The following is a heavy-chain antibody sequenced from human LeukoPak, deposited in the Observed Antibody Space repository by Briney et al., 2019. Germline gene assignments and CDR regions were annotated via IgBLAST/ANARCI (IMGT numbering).Heavy chain of an antibody. J-gene: IGHJ6*03. D-gene: IGHD3-10*01. CDR3: ARRGGHITMVRGVIIDGGYYMDV. CDR2: MNPNSGNT. CDR1: GYTFTNYD. Sequence: ASVKVSCKASGYTFTNYDINWVRQATGQGLEWMGWMNPNSGNTGYAQKFQGRVTITRNTSISTAYMELSSLRSEDTAVYYCARRGGHITMVRGVIIDGGYYMDVWGKGPRSPYP. V-gene: IGHV1-8*03.